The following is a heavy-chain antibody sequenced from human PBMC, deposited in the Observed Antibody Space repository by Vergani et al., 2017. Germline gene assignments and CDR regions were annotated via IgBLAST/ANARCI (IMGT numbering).Heavy chain of an antibody. CDR2: INTNTGNP. Sequence: QVQLVQSGSELKKPGASVTVSCKASGYTFTSYPLNWVRQAPGPALEWWGWINTNTGNPTYAQGFTGRFVFSLDTSVSTAYLQISSLKAEDTAVYYCARDTIAARLEVDYWGQGTLVTVSS. J-gene: IGHJ4*02. D-gene: IGHD6-6*01. V-gene: IGHV7-4-1*02. CDR1: GYTFTSYP. CDR3: ARDTIAARLEVDY.